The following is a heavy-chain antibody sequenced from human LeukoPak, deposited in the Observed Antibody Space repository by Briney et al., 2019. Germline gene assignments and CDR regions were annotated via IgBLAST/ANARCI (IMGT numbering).Heavy chain of an antibody. CDR1: GYTFTGYY. V-gene: IGHV1-2*02. CDR3: ANNLDTAMFFAKDDY. J-gene: IGHJ4*02. D-gene: IGHD5-18*01. CDR2: INPTSGGT. Sequence: ASVKASCKASGYTFTGYYIHWVRQAPGQGLEWMGWINPTSGGTKYAQKFRGRVTMTRDTSISTAYMELSRLRSDDTAIYYCANNLDTAMFFAKDDYWGQGTLVTVSS.